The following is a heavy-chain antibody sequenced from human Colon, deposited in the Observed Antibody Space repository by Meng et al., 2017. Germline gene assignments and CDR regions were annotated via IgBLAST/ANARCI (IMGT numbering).Heavy chain of an antibody. Sequence: QVQLRESGPGLVKPSEALSLTCSVSGGSISSNYWSWIRQPPGKGLEWIGSAYSSGIPFHNPSLKSRVAISIDKSKNQFSLKLTSVTAADTAVYYCAATRHKPYNWFDPWGQGALVTVSS. D-gene: IGHD6-6*01. CDR3: AATRHKPYNWFDP. V-gene: IGHV4-59*05. CDR1: GGSISSNY. CDR2: AYSSGIP. J-gene: IGHJ5*02.